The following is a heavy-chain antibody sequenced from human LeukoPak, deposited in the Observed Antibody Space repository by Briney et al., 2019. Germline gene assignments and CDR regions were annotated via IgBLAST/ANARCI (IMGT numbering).Heavy chain of an antibody. V-gene: IGHV3-7*01. D-gene: IGHD5-18*01. CDR1: GFTFSSYW. CDR3: ARDPGYSYGPYYFDY. J-gene: IGHJ4*02. Sequence: GGSLRLSCGASGFTFSSYWMSWVRQAPGKGQEWVANIKQDGSEKYYVDSVKGRFTISRDNAKNSLYLQMNSLRAEDTAVYYCARDPGYSYGPYYFDYWGQGTLVTFSS. CDR2: IKQDGSEK.